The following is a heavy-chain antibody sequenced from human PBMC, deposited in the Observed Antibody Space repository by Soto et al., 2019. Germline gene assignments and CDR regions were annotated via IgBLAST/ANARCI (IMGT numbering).Heavy chain of an antibody. V-gene: IGHV1-69*01. J-gene: IGHJ4*01. CDR2: VVPLLGSA. CDR3: ASGIAVDRFEF. D-gene: IGHD2-15*01. CDR1: PDTFNNYG. Sequence: EQSGPEVKKPGSSVKVSCKASPDTFNNYGFSWVRQAPGQGLECVGGVVPLLGSATYAQKFQGRATNSADESASTVYLELTNLQSDDTAIFYCASGIAVDRFEFWGLGTLVIVSS.